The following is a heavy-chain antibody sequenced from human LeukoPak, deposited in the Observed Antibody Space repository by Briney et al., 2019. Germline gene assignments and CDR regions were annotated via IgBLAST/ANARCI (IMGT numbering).Heavy chain of an antibody. CDR1: GYTFIDYY. CDR3: VTLGAPNFDY. Sequence: ASVKVSCKASGYTFIDYYIHWVRQAPGQGLEFLGWISPDSGGTTYPQQFQGRVTLTRDTFISTAYMERSRLRSDDTAEYYCVTLGAPNFDYWGQGPLVTVSS. D-gene: IGHD1-26*01. CDR2: ISPDSGGT. V-gene: IGHV1-2*02. J-gene: IGHJ4*02.